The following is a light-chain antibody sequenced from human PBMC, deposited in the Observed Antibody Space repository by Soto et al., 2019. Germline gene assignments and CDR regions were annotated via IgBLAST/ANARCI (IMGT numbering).Light chain of an antibody. CDR2: GNS. CDR3: QSYDSSLSGPYVV. J-gene: IGLJ2*01. CDR1: SSNIGAGYD. Sequence: QPVLTQPPSVSGAPGQRVTISRTGSSSNIGAGYDVHWYQQLPGTAPKLLIYGNSNRPSGVPDRFSGSKSGTSASLAITGLQAEDEADDYCQSYDSSLSGPYVVFGGGTKLTVL. V-gene: IGLV1-40*01.